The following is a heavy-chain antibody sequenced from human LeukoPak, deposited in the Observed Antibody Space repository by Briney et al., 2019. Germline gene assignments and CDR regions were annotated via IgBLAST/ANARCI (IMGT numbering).Heavy chain of an antibody. D-gene: IGHD3-10*01. CDR2: INPNSGGT. Sequence: ASVKVSCKASGYTFTGYYMHWVRQAPGQGLEWMGWINPNSGGTNYEQNFQGRVTMTRDTSISTAYMELRSLRSDDTAVYYCARSPPRWFGEDYYYYGMDVWGQGTTVTVSS. CDR1: GYTFTGYY. V-gene: IGHV1-2*02. CDR3: ARSPPRWFGEDYYYYGMDV. J-gene: IGHJ6*02.